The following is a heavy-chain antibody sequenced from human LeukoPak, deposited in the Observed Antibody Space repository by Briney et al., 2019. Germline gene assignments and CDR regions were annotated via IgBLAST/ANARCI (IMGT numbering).Heavy chain of an antibody. Sequence: GASVKVSCKASGYTFTGYYMHWVRQAPGQGLEWMGWINPNSGGTNYAQKFQGRVTMTRDTSISTAYMELSRLRSDDTAVYYCARDRSGSYSFTFDYWGQGTLVTVSS. J-gene: IGHJ4*02. CDR1: GYTFTGYY. CDR2: INPNSGGT. D-gene: IGHD1-26*01. CDR3: ARDRSGSYSFTFDY. V-gene: IGHV1-2*02.